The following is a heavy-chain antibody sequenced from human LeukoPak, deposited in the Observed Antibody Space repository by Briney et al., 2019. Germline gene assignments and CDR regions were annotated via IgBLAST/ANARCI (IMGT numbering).Heavy chain of an antibody. D-gene: IGHD6-19*01. CDR2: FDPEDGET. V-gene: IGHV1-24*01. Sequence: ASVKVSCKVSGYTLTELSMHWVRQAPGKGLEWMGGFDPEDGETIYAQKFQGRVTMTEDTSTSTAYMELRSLRSDDTAVYYCARVEYSSGWYRAANGGDYWGQGTLVTVSS. CDR1: GYTLTELS. J-gene: IGHJ4*02. CDR3: ARVEYSSGWYRAANGGDY.